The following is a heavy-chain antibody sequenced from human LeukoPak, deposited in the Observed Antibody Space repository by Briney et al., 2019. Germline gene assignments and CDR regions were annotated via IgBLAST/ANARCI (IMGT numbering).Heavy chain of an antibody. CDR2: IRSKANSYAT. CDR3: TRSFSGSMVVTEDY. V-gene: IGHV3-73*01. D-gene: IGHD4-23*01. Sequence: GGSLRLSCAASGFTFSGSAMHWVRQASGKGLKWVGRIRSKANSYATAYAASVKGRFTISRDDSTNTAYLQMNSLKTEDTAVYYCTRSFSGSMVVTEDYWGQGTLVTVSS. CDR1: GFTFSGSA. J-gene: IGHJ4*02.